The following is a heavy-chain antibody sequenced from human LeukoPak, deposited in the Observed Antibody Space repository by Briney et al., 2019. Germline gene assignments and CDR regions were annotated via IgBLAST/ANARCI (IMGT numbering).Heavy chain of an antibody. D-gene: IGHD1-14*01. CDR1: GFTFSSYA. Sequence: GGSLRLSCAASGFTFSSYAMSWVRQAPGKGLEWDSAISDSGGGTYYADSVKGRFTISRDNSKNTVYLQMNGLRAEDTAVYYCARYPNCDYWGQGTLVTVSS. CDR3: ARYPNCDY. CDR2: ISDSGGGT. V-gene: IGHV3-23*01. J-gene: IGHJ4*02.